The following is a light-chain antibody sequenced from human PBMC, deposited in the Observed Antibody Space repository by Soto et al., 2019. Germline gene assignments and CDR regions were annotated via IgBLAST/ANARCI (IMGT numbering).Light chain of an antibody. J-gene: IGKJ1*01. CDR3: QQRSDWPPTWT. CDR2: GTS. Sequence: EIVLTQSPATLSLSPGERATLSCRTSQTLSSSVAWYQQKPGQAPRLLIYGTSTRATGIPARFSGSGSGTDFTLTISSLEAEDFAVYYCQQRSDWPPTWTFGQGTKVEIK. CDR1: QTLSSS. V-gene: IGKV3-11*01.